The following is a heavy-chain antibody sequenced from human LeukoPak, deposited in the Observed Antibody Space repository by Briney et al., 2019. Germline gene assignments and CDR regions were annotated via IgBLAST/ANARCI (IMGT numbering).Heavy chain of an antibody. CDR3: ARDEREVGATSDY. CDR1: GGTFSSYA. D-gene: IGHD1-26*01. CDR2: IIPILGIA. J-gene: IGHJ4*02. Sequence: SVKVSCKASGGTFSSYAISWVRQAPGQGLEWMGRIIPILGIANYAQKFQGRVTITADKSTSTAYMELSSLRSEDTAVYYCARDEREVGATSDYWGQGTLVTVSS. V-gene: IGHV1-69*04.